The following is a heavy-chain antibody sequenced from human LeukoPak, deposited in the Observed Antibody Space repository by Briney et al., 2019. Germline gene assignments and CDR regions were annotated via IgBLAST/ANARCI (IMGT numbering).Heavy chain of an antibody. CDR1: GFTFSDYA. CDR3: AKDQSWDASSGYYRPPVYYYYMDV. J-gene: IGHJ6*03. D-gene: IGHD3-22*01. Sequence: PGGTLRFSCATSGFTFSDYAWSWVRHAPGKGLEGVSLISGDGGGTYYADSVKGRFTISRDNSKNSLYLQMNSLRTEDTALYYCAKDQSWDASSGYYRPPVYYYYMDVWGKGTTVTVSS. CDR2: ISGDGGGT. V-gene: IGHV3-43*02.